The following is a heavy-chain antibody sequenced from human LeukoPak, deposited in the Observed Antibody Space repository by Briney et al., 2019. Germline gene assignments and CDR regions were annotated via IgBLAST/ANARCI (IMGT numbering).Heavy chain of an antibody. V-gene: IGHV3-23*01. CDR2: ISGSGGST. CDR3: ARGGSGWYAGNDY. Sequence: PGGSLRLSCAASGFTFSSYAMSWVRQAPGKGLEWVSAISGSGGSTYYADSVKGRFTISRDNSKNTLYLQMNSLRAEDTAVYYCARGGSGWYAGNDYWGQGTLVTVSS. CDR1: GFTFSSYA. J-gene: IGHJ4*02. D-gene: IGHD6-19*01.